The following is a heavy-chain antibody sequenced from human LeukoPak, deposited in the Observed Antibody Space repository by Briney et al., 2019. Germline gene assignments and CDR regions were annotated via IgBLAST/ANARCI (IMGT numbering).Heavy chain of an antibody. Sequence: GGSLRLSCAASGFTFSSYSMNWVRQAPGKGLEWVSHISSSSSTIYYADSVKGRFTISRDNSKNTLYLQMNSLRAEDTAVYYCARRAGAYSHPYDYWGQGTLVTVSS. CDR1: GFTFSSYS. CDR3: ARRAGAYSHPYDY. D-gene: IGHD4/OR15-4a*01. CDR2: ISSSSSTI. V-gene: IGHV3-48*01. J-gene: IGHJ4*02.